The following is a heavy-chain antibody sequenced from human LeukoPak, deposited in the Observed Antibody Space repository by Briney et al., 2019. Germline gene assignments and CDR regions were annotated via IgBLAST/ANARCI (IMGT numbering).Heavy chain of an antibody. V-gene: IGHV4-59*01. CDR1: GVSIRSYF. D-gene: IGHD6-6*01. J-gene: IGHJ5*02. Sequence: SETLSLTCAVSGVSIRSYFWSWIRQPPGKGLEWIGYIYYSGSTNYNPSLKSRVPISVDTSKSQFSLNLSSVTAADTAVYYCAREYSSSSEGIWFDPWGQGTLVTVSS. CDR2: IYYSGST. CDR3: AREYSSSSEGIWFDP.